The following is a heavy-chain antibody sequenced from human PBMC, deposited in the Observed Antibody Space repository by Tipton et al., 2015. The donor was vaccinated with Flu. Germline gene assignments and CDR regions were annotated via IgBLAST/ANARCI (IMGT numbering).Heavy chain of an antibody. D-gene: IGHD3-22*01. CDR1: GYTFTGYY. CDR3: ARYRWNMIENPSDAFDI. J-gene: IGHJ3*02. Sequence: QVQLVQSGAEVKKPGASVKVSCKASGYTFTGYYMHCVRQAPGQGLEWMGWINPNSGGTNYAQKFQGRVTMTRDTSISTAYMELSRLRSDDTAVYYCARYRWNMIENPSDAFDIWGQGTMVTVSS. V-gene: IGHV1-2*02. CDR2: INPNSGGT.